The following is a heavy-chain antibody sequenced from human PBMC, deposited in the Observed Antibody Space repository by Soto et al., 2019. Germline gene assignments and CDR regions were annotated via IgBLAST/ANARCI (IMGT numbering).Heavy chain of an antibody. CDR2: INHSGST. D-gene: IGHD1-1*01. CDR1: GGSFSGYY. CDR3: ARGLIPRYNWRGIDY. V-gene: IGHV4-34*01. J-gene: IGHJ4*02. Sequence: SETLSLTCAVYGGSFSGYYWSWIRQPPGKGLEWIGEINHSGSTNYNPSLKSRVTISVDTSKNQFSLKLSSVTAADTAVYYCARGLIPRYNWRGIDYWGQGTLVTVSS.